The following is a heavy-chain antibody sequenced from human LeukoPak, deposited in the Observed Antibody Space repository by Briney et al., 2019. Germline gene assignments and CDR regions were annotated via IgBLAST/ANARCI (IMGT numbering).Heavy chain of an antibody. J-gene: IGHJ3*02. V-gene: IGHV3-30*02. D-gene: IGHD2-21*02. CDR3: AGEVTDAFDI. CDR2: IRYDGSNK. Sequence: GGSLRLSCAASGFTFSSYGMHWVRQAPGKGLEWVAFIRYDGSNKYYADSVKGRFTISRDNSKNTLYLQMNSLRAEDTAVYYCAGEVTDAFDIWGQGTMVIVSS. CDR1: GFTFSSYG.